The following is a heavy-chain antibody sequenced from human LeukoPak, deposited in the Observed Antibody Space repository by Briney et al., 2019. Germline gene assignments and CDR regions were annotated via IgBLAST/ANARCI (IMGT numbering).Heavy chain of an antibody. Sequence: SETLSLTCTVSGGSISSYYWSWIRQPAGKGLEWIGRIYTSGSTNYNPSLKSRVTISVDKSKNQFSLKLSSVTAADTAVYYCARYDYYYYYMDVWGKGTTVTVSS. CDR1: GGSISSYY. V-gene: IGHV4-4*07. J-gene: IGHJ6*03. CDR2: IYTSGST. CDR3: ARYDYYYYYMDV.